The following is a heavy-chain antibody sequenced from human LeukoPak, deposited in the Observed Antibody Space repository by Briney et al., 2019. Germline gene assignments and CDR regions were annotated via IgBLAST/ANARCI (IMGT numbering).Heavy chain of an antibody. V-gene: IGHV3-30*03. Sequence: PGRSLRLSCAASGFTFSSYGMHWVRQAPGKGLEWVAVISYDGSNKYYADSVKGRFTISRDNSKNTLYLQMNSLRAEDTAVYYCARDYPLAFDMWGQGTMVTVSS. CDR2: ISYDGSNK. CDR1: GFTFSSYG. J-gene: IGHJ3*02. CDR3: ARDYPLAFDM.